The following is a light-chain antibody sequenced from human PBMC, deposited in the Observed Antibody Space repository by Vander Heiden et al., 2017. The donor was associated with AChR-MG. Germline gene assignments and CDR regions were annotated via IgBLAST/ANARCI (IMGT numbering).Light chain of an antibody. Sequence: EIVLTQPPGTLSLSPAERATLSCRASQSVSSSYLAWYQQKPGQAPRLLIYGASSRATGIPDRFSGSGSGTDFTLTISRLEPEDFAVYYCQQYGSSYTFGQGTKLEIK. J-gene: IGKJ2*01. CDR1: QSVSSSY. V-gene: IGKV3-20*01. CDR2: GAS. CDR3: QQYGSSYT.